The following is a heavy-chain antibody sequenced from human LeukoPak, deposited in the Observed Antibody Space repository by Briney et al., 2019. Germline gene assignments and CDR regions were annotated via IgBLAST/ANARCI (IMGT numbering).Heavy chain of an antibody. D-gene: IGHD4-23*01. CDR3: AKVHGDGGNSLDY. CDR2: IQYDGSNQ. CDR1: GFTFSSYG. Sequence: GGSLRLSCTASGFTFSSYGMHWVRQAPGKGLEWVAYIQYDGSNQQYADSVKGRFSISRDRSKNIPYLQMNSLRAEDTAVYYCAKVHGDGGNSLDYWGQGTLVTVSS. V-gene: IGHV3-30*02. J-gene: IGHJ4*02.